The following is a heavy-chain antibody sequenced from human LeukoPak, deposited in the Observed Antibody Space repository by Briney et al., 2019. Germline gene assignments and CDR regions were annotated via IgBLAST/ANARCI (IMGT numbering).Heavy chain of an antibody. Sequence: ASVKVSCKASGGTFSSYAISWVRQAPGQGLEWMGGIIPIFGTANYAQKFQGRVTITADESTSTAYMELSSLRSEDTAVYYCARDSSSWYSSGGMDVWGQGTLVTVSS. CDR3: ARDSSSWYSSGGMDV. J-gene: IGHJ4*02. CDR2: IIPIFGTA. V-gene: IGHV1-69*13. D-gene: IGHD6-13*01. CDR1: GGTFSSYA.